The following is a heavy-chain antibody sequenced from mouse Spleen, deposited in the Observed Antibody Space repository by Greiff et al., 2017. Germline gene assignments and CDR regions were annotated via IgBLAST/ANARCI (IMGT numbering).Heavy chain of an antibody. J-gene: IGHJ4*01. V-gene: IGHV14-1*01. CDR1: GFNIKDYY. CDR3: TSYYRYYYAMDY. D-gene: IGHD2-14*01. CDR2: IDPEDGDT. Sequence: VQLKQSGAELVRPGASVKLSCTASGFNIKDYYMHWVKQRPEQGLEWIGRIDPEDGDTEYAPKFQGKATMTADTSSNTAYLQLSSLTSEDTAVYYCTSYYRYYYAMDYWGQGTSVTVSS.